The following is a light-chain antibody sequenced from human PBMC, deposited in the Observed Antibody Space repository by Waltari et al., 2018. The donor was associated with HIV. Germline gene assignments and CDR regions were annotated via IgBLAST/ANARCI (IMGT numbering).Light chain of an antibody. Sequence: QSALTQPASVSGSPGQSITISCTGTSSDVGGYNHVSWYQHHPGKAPKLIIFEVTNRPSGVSNRFSGSKSGNTASLTISGLQADDEADYYCSSYRSTSTLGVFGTGTKVIVL. CDR1: SSDVGGYNH. CDR3: SSYRSTSTLGV. J-gene: IGLJ1*01. V-gene: IGLV2-14*01. CDR2: EVT.